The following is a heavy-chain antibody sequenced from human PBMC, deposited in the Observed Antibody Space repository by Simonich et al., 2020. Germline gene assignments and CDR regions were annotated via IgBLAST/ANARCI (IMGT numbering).Heavy chain of an antibody. Sequence: QVQLVQSGAEVKKPGASVKVSCKASGYTFTSYGISWVRQAPGQGLEWMGWFSAYNGNTNHAQKLQGRVTMTTDTSTSTAYMELRSLRSDDTAVYYCARASRGTWWYYYFDYWGQGTLVTVSS. CDR1: GYTFTSYG. J-gene: IGHJ4*02. CDR3: ARASRGTWWYYYFDY. D-gene: IGHD2-15*01. V-gene: IGHV1-18*01. CDR2: FSAYNGNT.